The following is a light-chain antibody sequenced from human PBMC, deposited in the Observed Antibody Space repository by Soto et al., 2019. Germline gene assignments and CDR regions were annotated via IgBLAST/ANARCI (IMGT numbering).Light chain of an antibody. J-gene: IGKJ5*01. CDR2: GAS. V-gene: IGKV3-20*01. CDR3: QQYGSSAPLT. CDR1: QSVSSSY. Sequence: EIVLTQSPGTLSLSPGERATLSCRASQSVSSSYLAWYQQKPRQAPRLLIYGASGRATGIPDRFSGSGSGTDVTLTISRLEPEDLAVYYCQQYGSSAPLTFGHGTRVEVK.